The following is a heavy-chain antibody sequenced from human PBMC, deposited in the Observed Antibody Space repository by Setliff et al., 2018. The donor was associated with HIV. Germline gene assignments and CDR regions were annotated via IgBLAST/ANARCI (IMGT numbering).Heavy chain of an antibody. V-gene: IGHV4-39*01. D-gene: IGHD3-3*01. CDR1: GGSIGNGDYY. CDR2: IFSSGST. CDR3: ARRRSGPQGWLLSNWFDA. J-gene: IGHJ5*02. Sequence: SETMSLTCTVSGGSIGNGDYYWGWIRQPPGKELQWIGHIFSSGSTYYNPSLKSRVAISVDTPKNQFSLQLNSVTAADTAVYYCARRRSGPQGWLLSNWFDAWGQGTLVTVSS.